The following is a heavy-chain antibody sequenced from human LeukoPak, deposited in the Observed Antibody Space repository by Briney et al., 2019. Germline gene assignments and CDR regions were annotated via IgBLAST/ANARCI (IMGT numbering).Heavy chain of an antibody. J-gene: IGHJ4*02. CDR2: IYYSGST. Sequence: SETLSLTCTVSGGSISSYYWSWIRQPPGKGLEWIGYIYYSGSTNYNPSLKSRVTISVDTSKNQFSLKLSSVTAADTAVYYCARATSGRYDSSGYYAIFDCWGQGTLVTVSS. D-gene: IGHD3-22*01. CDR1: GGSISSYY. CDR3: ARATSGRYDSSGYYAIFDC. V-gene: IGHV4-59*08.